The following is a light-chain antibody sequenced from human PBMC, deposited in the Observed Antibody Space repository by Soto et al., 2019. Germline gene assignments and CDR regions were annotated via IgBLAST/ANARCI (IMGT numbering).Light chain of an antibody. CDR3: LQDYNYPRT. CDR1: QDIRTE. CDR2: ASS. Sequence: AIQMTHSPSSLSASVGDRVTITCRASQDIRTELGWYQQKPGKAPELLIYASSILQSGVPSRFSGSGSGTDFTLTISSLQPEDFATYYCLQDYNYPRTFGQGTKVDIK. V-gene: IGKV1-6*01. J-gene: IGKJ1*01.